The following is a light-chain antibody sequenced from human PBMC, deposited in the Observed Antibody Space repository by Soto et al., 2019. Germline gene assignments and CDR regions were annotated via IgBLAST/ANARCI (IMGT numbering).Light chain of an antibody. Sequence: QSALTQPASVSGSPGQSITISCTGTSSDVVGYNYVSWYQQHPGKAPKLMIYDVSNRPSGVSNRFSGSKSGNTASLTISGLQAEDEADYYCSSYTSSSTPNVFGTGTKVTVL. J-gene: IGLJ1*01. V-gene: IGLV2-14*01. CDR2: DVS. CDR1: SSDVVGYNY. CDR3: SSYTSSSTPNV.